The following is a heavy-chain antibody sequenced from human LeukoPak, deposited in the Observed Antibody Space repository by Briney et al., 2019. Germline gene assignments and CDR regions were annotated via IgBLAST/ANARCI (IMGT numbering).Heavy chain of an antibody. CDR1: GFTFSSYA. CDR3: AELGITMIGGV. V-gene: IGHV3-48*03. CDR2: ISSSGSTI. D-gene: IGHD3-10*02. Sequence: PGGSLRLSCAASGFTFSSYAMHWVRQAPGKGLEWVSYISSSGSTIYYADSVKGRLTISRDNAKDSLYLQMNSLRAEDTAVYYCAELGITMIGGVWGKGTTVTISS. J-gene: IGHJ6*03.